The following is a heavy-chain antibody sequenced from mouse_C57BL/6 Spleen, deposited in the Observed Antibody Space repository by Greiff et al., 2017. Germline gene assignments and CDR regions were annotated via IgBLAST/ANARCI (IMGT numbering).Heavy chain of an antibody. V-gene: IGHV1-9*01. J-gene: IGHJ3*01. CDR2: ILPGSGSP. CDR3: ARYDCGSSYGRFAY. Sequence: QVQLQQSGAELMKPGASVKLSCKATGYTFTGYWIEWVKQRPGHGLEWLGEILPGSGSPNYKKKFKGKATFTADTSSITAYMQLSSLTTEDSAIYYCARYDCGSSYGRFAYWGQGTLVTVSA. CDR1: GYTFTGYW. D-gene: IGHD1-1*01.